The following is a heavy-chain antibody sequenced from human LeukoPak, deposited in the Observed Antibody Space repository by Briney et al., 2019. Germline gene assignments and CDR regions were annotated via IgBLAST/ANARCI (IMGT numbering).Heavy chain of an antibody. D-gene: IGHD5/OR15-5a*01. J-gene: IGHJ4*02. CDR1: GFTFSSYS. CDR3: ARALYDCVDY. CDR2: ITSSSSTI. V-gene: IGHV3-48*04. Sequence: GGSLRLSCAASGFTFSSYSMNWVRQAPGKGLEWVSYITSSSSTIYYADSVKGRFTISRDNAKNTLYLQMNSLRAEDTAVYYCARALYDCVDYWGQGTLVTVSS.